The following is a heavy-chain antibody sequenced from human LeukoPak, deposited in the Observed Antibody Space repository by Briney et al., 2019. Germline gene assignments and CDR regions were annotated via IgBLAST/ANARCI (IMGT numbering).Heavy chain of an antibody. V-gene: IGHV5-51*01. CDR3: ARKEADGEGGLDV. CDR2: IYPDDSDT. J-gene: IGHJ6*02. Sequence: GESLKISCKGSGYSFTNYWIGWVRQMPGKGLEWMGIIYPDDSDTRYSPSFQGQVTISADKSINTAYLQWTTLKASDTAMYYCARKEADGEGGLDVWGQGTSVTVSS. D-gene: IGHD3-10*01. CDR1: GYSFTNYW.